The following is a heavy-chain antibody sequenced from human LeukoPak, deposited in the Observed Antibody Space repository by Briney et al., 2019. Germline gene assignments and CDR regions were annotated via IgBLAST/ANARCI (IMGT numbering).Heavy chain of an antibody. CDR3: ARDLPDKRGFDP. J-gene: IGHJ5*02. CDR2: INQGGSDK. Sequence: GGSLRLSCAASGFTFSDHWMSWIRQAPGKGLEWVANINQGGSDKNYVASVKGQFTISRDNAANSLYLQMDSLRAEDTAVYYCARDLPDKRGFDPWGRGTLVTVSS. V-gene: IGHV3-7*01. CDR1: GFTFSDHW.